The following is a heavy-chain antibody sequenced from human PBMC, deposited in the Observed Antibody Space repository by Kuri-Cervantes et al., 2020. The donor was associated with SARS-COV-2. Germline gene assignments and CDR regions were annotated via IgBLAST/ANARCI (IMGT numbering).Heavy chain of an antibody. J-gene: IGHJ4*02. CDR1: GFTFSSYG. V-gene: IGHV3-33*08. CDR2: IWYDGSNK. CDR3: AREEYSSSWWGELGPFDY. Sequence: GGSLRLSCAASGFTFSSYGMHWVRQAPGKGLEWVAVIWYDGSNKYYADSVKGRFTISRDNSKNTLYLQMSSLRAEDTAVYNCAREEYSSSWWGELGPFDYWGQGTLVTVSS. D-gene: IGHD6-13*01.